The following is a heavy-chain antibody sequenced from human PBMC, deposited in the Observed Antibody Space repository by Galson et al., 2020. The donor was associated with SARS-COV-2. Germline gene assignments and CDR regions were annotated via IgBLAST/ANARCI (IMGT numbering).Heavy chain of an antibody. CDR3: ARDYSGSPFDP. CDR2: IWYDGSNK. CDR1: GFTFSIYG. J-gene: IGHJ5*02. V-gene: IGHV3-33*01. D-gene: IGHD1-26*01. Sequence: GESLKISCAASGFTFSIYGMHWVRQAPGKGLEWVAVIWYDGSNKYYADSVKGRFTISRDNSKNTLYLQMNSLRAEDTAVYYCARDYSGSPFDPWGQGTLVTVSS.